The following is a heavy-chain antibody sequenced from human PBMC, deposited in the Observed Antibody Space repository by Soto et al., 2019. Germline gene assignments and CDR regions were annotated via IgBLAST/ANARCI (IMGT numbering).Heavy chain of an antibody. Sequence: QLQLQESGPGLVKPSETLSLTCTVSGGSISSSSYYRGWIRQPPGKGLEWIGSIYYGGSTYYNPSLKSRVTISVDTSKNQFSLRLNSVTAADTAVYYCARTTTGRDGYNPMNYFDFWGQGTLVTVSS. CDR1: GGSISSSSYY. V-gene: IGHV4-39*01. J-gene: IGHJ4*02. CDR2: IYYGGST. D-gene: IGHD5-12*01. CDR3: ARTTTGRDGYNPMNYFDF.